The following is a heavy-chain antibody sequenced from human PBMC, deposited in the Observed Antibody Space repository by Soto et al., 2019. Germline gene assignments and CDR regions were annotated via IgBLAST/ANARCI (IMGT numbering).Heavy chain of an antibody. Sequence: GGSLRLSCAASGFTFSTYGMHWVRQAPGKGLEWVAVIWYDGSNKYYADSVKGRFTISRDNSKNTLYLQMNSLRAEDTAAYYCARFDGSSLFDYWGQGTLVTVSS. CDR3: ARFDGSSLFDY. D-gene: IGHD6-6*01. CDR2: IWYDGSNK. V-gene: IGHV3-33*01. CDR1: GFTFSTYG. J-gene: IGHJ4*02.